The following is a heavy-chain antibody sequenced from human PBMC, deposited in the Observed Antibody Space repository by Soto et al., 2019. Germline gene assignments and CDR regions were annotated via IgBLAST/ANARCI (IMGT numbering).Heavy chain of an antibody. D-gene: IGHD2-2*01. CDR2: ISGAGGNT. Sequence: EVQLLESGGGLVQPGGSLRLSCAASGFAFGAYAMTWVRQAPGKGLEWVSVISGAGGNTYYADSVKGRFTVSRDNSKKMLYLEMNSLRVEDTAIYYCAKDPVPQLLPSWWFDPWGQGTRVPVSS. J-gene: IGHJ5*02. CDR1: GFAFGAYA. CDR3: AKDPVPQLLPSWWFDP. V-gene: IGHV3-23*01.